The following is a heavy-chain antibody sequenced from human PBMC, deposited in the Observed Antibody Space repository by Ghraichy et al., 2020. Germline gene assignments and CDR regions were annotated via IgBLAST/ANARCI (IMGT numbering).Heavy chain of an antibody. Sequence: SETLSLTCTVSGGSISSGGYYWSWIRQHPGKGLEWIGYIYYSGSTYYNPSLKSRVTISVDTSKNQFSLKLSSVTAADTAVYYCARGGTTVTTVYYYYYGMDVWGQGTTVTVSS. V-gene: IGHV4-31*03. CDR3: ARGGTTVTTVYYYYYGMDV. D-gene: IGHD4-17*01. CDR2: IYYSGST. J-gene: IGHJ6*02. CDR1: GGSISSGGYY.